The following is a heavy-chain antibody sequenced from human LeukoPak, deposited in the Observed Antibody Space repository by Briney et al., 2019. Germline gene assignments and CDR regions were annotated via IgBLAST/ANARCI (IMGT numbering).Heavy chain of an antibody. CDR2: MNPNSGNT. Sequence: GASVKVSCKASGYTFTSYDINWVRQATGQGLEWMGWMNPNSGNTGYAQKFQGRVTMIRNTSISTAYMELSSLRSEDTAVYYCARGPESYYGSGSHFDPWGQGTLVTVSS. D-gene: IGHD3-10*01. CDR3: ARGPESYYGSGSHFDP. V-gene: IGHV1-8*01. J-gene: IGHJ5*02. CDR1: GYTFTSYD.